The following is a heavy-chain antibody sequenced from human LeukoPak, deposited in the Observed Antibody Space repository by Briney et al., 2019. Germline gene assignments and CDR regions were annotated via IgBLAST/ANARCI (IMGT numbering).Heavy chain of an antibody. V-gene: IGHV3-73*01. D-gene: IGHD4-17*01. Sequence: GGSLRLSCAASGFTFSGSAMHWVRQASGKGLEWVGRIRSKANSYATAYAASVKGRFTISRDDSKNTAYLQMNSLKTEDTAVYYCTRHESYGAVDYWGQGTLVTVSS. J-gene: IGHJ4*02. CDR1: GFTFSGSA. CDR3: TRHESYGAVDY. CDR2: IRSKANSYAT.